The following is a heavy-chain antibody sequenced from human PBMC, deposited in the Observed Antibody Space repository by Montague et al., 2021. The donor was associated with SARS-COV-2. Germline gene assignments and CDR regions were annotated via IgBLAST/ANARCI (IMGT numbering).Heavy chain of an antibody. CDR1: SGSISSEDYY. J-gene: IGHJ2*01. D-gene: IGHD1-26*01. V-gene: IGHV4-39*02. CDR2: SHSSGNT. Sequence: SETLSLTCIVSSGSISSEDYYWGWIRQAPGKGLEWIGISHSSGNTYYNPSLKSRVTLSVDTSKNHFSLEVTSVTAADTATYYCARLSGTVAATGVVLSAPDWYFDLWGRGTLVTFSS. CDR3: ARLSGTVAATGVVLSAPDWYFDL.